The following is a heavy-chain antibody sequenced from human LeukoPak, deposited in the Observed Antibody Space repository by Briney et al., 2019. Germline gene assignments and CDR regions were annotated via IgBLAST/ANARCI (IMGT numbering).Heavy chain of an antibody. Sequence: GGSLRLSCAASGFTFSTFAMIWVRQPPGKGLEWVSSIFPSGGEIHYADSVRGRFTISRDNSKSTLSLQMNSLRAEDTAIYYCARGLLEWLRLETYYFDYWGQGTLVTVSS. J-gene: IGHJ4*02. V-gene: IGHV3-23*01. CDR3: ARGLLEWLRLETYYFDY. D-gene: IGHD5-18*01. CDR1: GFTFSTFA. CDR2: IFPSGGEI.